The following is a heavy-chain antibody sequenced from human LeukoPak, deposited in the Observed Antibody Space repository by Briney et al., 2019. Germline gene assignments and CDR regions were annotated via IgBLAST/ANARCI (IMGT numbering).Heavy chain of an antibody. V-gene: IGHV3-30-3*01. CDR1: GFTFSSYA. Sequence: GGSLRLSCAASGFTFSSYAMHWVRQAPGKGLEWVAVISYDGSNKYYADSVKGRFTISRDNSKSTLYLQMNSLRAEDTAVYYCAKDRYSSSTPFDYWGQGTLVTVSS. CDR3: AKDRYSSSTPFDY. J-gene: IGHJ4*02. CDR2: ISYDGSNK. D-gene: IGHD6-6*01.